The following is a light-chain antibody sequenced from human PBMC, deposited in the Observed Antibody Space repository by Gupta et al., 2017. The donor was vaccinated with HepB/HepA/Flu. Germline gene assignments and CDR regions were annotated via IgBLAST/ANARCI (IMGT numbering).Light chain of an antibody. CDR1: SSNIGAGYD. CDR2: GNN. J-gene: IGLJ2*01. V-gene: IGLV1-40*01. Sequence: QSVLTQPPSVSGAPGQRVTISCTGSSSNIGAGYDVHWSKQPPGTAPKLLMDGNNNRPSGVPDRFSVSKSGTSASLAITGLQAEDEADYYCQSYDTSLSGSVFGGGTKLTVL. CDR3: QSYDTSLSGSV.